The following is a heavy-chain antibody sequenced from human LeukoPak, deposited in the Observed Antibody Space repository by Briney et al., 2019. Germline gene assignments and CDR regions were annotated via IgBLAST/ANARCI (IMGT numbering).Heavy chain of an antibody. V-gene: IGHV4-30-4*01. D-gene: IGHD3-10*01. CDR2: IYYSGST. CDR3: ARARMVRGVIPRGAFDI. CDR1: GGSISSGDYY. Sequence: PSETLSLTCTVSGGSISSGDYYWRWLRQPPGKGLEWIGYIYYSGSTYYNPSLKSRVTISVDTSKNQFSLKLSSVTAADTAVYYCARARMVRGVIPRGAFDIWGQGTMVTVSS. J-gene: IGHJ3*02.